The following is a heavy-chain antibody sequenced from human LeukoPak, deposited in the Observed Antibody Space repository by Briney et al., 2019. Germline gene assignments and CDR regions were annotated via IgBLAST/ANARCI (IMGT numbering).Heavy chain of an antibody. V-gene: IGHV4-59*12. Sequence: PSETPSLTCTVSGGSIHTYYWGWIRQPPGKGLEWIGHIYYSGSTNYSPSLKSRLTISVDTSKNQFSLNLSSVTAADTAVYYCARTTYSSGWKGPTTFDYWGQGTLVTVSS. CDR1: GGSIHTYY. CDR3: ARTTYSSGWKGPTTFDY. D-gene: IGHD6-19*01. J-gene: IGHJ4*02. CDR2: IYYSGST.